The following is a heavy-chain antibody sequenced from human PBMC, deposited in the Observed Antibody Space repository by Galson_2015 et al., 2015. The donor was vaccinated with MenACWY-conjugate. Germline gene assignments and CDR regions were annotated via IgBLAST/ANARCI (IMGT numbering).Heavy chain of an antibody. D-gene: IGHD4-17*01. J-gene: IGHJ5*02. CDR3: ARDLTTVTQGGWFDP. CDR2: IYYSGST. Sequence: ETLSLTCTVSGGSISSYYWSWIRQPPGKGLEWIGYIYYSGSTNYNPSLKSRVTISVDTSKNQFSLKLSSVTAADTAVYYCARDLTTVTQGGWFDPWGQGTLVTVSS. V-gene: IGHV4-59*01. CDR1: GGSISSYY.